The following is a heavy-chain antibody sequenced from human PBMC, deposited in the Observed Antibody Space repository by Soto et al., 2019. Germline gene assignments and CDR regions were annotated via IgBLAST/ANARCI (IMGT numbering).Heavy chain of an antibody. D-gene: IGHD2-15*01. Sequence: PGGSLTLSCAASGFTFISYSMNWVLQAPWKGLEWVSSISSSSSYIYYADSVKGRFTISRDNAKNSLYLQMNSLRAEDTAVYYCARDSGYGGSQIDYWGQGTLVTVSS. CDR3: ARDSGYGGSQIDY. V-gene: IGHV3-21*01. CDR2: ISSSSSYI. J-gene: IGHJ4*02. CDR1: GFTFISYS.